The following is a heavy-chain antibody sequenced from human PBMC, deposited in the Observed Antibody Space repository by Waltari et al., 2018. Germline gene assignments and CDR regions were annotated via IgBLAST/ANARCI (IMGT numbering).Heavy chain of an antibody. CDR3: ARVWCSSTSCYLGYFDY. CDR1: GGSISTYY. J-gene: IGHJ4*02. V-gene: IGHV4-59*01. Sequence: QVQLQESGPGLVKPSETLSLTCTVSGGSISTYYWSWIRQPPGKGLEWIGYIYYSGSTNYNPSLKSRVTISVDTSKNQFSLKLSSVTAADTAVYYCARVWCSSTSCYLGYFDYWGQGTLSPSPQ. D-gene: IGHD2-2*01. CDR2: IYYSGST.